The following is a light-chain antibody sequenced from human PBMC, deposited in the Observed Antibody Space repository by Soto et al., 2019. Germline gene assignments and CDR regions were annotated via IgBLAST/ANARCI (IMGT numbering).Light chain of an antibody. CDR2: EAS. Sequence: DIQMTQSPSTLSASVGDRVTITCRASQSISGSLAWYQQKPGQVPKLLIYEASSLESGVPSRFSGSGSWTEFTLTISSLQPDDFATYYCQQYNSYRTFGQGTKVDIK. CDR3: QQYNSYRT. CDR1: QSISGS. V-gene: IGKV1-5*01. J-gene: IGKJ2*02.